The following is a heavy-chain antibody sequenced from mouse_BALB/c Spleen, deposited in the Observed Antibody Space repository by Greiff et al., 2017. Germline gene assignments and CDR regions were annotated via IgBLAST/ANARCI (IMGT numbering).Heavy chain of an antibody. CDR2: INPSSGYT. CDR1: GYTFTSYT. D-gene: IGHD1-1*01. J-gene: IGHJ1*01. V-gene: IGHV1-4*02. Sequence: QVQLKQSAAELARPGASVKMSCKASGYTFTSYTMHWVKQRPGQGLEWIGYINPSSGYTEYNQKFKDKTTLTADKSSSTAYMQLSSLTSEDSAVYYCARRDYYGSSYGYFDVWGAGTTVTVSS. CDR3: ARRDYYGSSYGYFDV.